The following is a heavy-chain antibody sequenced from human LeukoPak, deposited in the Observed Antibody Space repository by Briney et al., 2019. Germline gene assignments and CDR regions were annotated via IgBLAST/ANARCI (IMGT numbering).Heavy chain of an antibody. D-gene: IGHD1-1*01. CDR3: ARLLPGTDEGDAFDI. CDR2: IYHSGST. Sequence: TLSLTCAVSGGSISSGGYSWSWTRQPPGKGLEWIGYIYHSGSTNYNPSLKSRVTISVDTSKNQFSLKLSSVTAADTAVYYCARLLPGTDEGDAFDIWGQGTMVTVSS. V-gene: IGHV4-30-2*01. CDR1: GGSISSGGYS. J-gene: IGHJ3*02.